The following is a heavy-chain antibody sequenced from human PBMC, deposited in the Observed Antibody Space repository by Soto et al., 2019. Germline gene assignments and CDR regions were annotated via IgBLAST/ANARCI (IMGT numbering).Heavy chain of an antibody. Sequence: SETLSLTCTVSGGSISSGDYYWSWIRQPPGKGLEWIGYIYYSGSTYYNPSLKSRVTISVDTSKNQFSLKLSSVTAADTAVYYCAREHLTIFEVAGGMDVWGQGTTVTVSS. D-gene: IGHD3-3*01. CDR1: GGSISSGDYY. J-gene: IGHJ6*02. V-gene: IGHV4-30-4*01. CDR2: IYYSGST. CDR3: AREHLTIFEVAGGMDV.